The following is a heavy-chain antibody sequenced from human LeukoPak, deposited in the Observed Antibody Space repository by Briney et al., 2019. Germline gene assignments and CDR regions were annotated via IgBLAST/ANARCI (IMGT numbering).Heavy chain of an antibody. CDR3: ARSDPYGGYSGYFDY. D-gene: IGHD4-17*01. Sequence: ASVKVSCKASGYTFTGYYMHWVRQAPGQGLEWMGWINPNSGGTNYAQKFQGRVTMTRDTSISTAYMELSRLRSDDTAVYYCARSDPYGGYSGYFDYWGQGTLVTVSS. V-gene: IGHV1-2*02. CDR1: GYTFTGYY. CDR2: INPNSGGT. J-gene: IGHJ4*02.